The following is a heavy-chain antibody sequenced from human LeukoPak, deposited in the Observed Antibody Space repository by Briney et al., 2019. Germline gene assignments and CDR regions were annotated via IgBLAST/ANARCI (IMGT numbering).Heavy chain of an antibody. CDR2: ITDSSGYT. CDR3: AKAAGGVCNSGDGYSRVFEY. Sequence: GGSLRLSCAASGFTFSNYAMNWVRQAPGKGLEWVSIITDSSGYTNYADSVKGRFTISRDNAKSALYPQMNSLRAEDTATYYCAKAAGGVCNSGDGYSRVFEYWGQGTLVTVSS. D-gene: IGHD2-21*02. J-gene: IGHJ4*02. CDR1: GFTFSNYA. V-gene: IGHV3-23*01.